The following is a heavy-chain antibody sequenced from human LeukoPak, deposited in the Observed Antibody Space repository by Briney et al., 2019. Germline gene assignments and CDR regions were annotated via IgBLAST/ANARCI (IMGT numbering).Heavy chain of an antibody. D-gene: IGHD2-21*02. CDR3: AKDHCGGDCYSEGWFDP. V-gene: IGHV3-23*01. Sequence: GGSLRLSCAASGFTFSSYAMSWVRQAPGKGLEWVSAISGSGGSTYYADSVKGRFTISRDNSKNTLYLQMNSLRAEDTAVYYCAKDHCGGDCYSEGWFDPWGQGTLVTVSS. CDR1: GFTFSSYA. J-gene: IGHJ5*02. CDR2: ISGSGGST.